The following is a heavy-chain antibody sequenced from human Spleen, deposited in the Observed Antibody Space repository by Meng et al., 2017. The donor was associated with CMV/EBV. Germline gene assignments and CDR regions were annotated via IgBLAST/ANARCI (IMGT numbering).Heavy chain of an antibody. J-gene: IGHJ6*02. D-gene: IGHD6-19*01. CDR3: ARDRGDSSGWYDVLGPYYYYGMDV. CDR2: ISSSGSTI. Sequence: GGSLRLSCAASGFTFSSYEMNWVRQAPGKGLEWVSYISSSGSTIYYADSVKGRFTISRDNAKNSLYLQMNSLRAEDTAVYYCARDRGDSSGWYDVLGPYYYYGMDVWGQGTTVTVSS. V-gene: IGHV3-48*03. CDR1: GFTFSSYE.